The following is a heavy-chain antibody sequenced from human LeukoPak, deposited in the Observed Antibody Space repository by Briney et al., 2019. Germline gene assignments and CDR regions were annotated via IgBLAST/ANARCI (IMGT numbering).Heavy chain of an antibody. J-gene: IGHJ4*02. CDR2: ISGSDCTT. D-gene: IGHD1-1*01. CDR3: AKVDNWKYGHHDF. Sequence: GGSLRLSCAASGFTFSSYAMSWVRQAPGKGLEWVSSISGSDCTTYYADSVKGRFTISRDNSKYTLSLQMNSLRTEDTAVYYCAKVDNWKYGHHDFWGQGTLVTVSS. V-gene: IGHV3-23*01. CDR1: GFTFSSYA.